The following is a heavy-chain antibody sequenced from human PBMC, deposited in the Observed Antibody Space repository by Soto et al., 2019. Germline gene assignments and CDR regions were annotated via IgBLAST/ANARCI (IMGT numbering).Heavy chain of an antibody. CDR3: ARGRLVATSVPTLFDY. CDR2: IYYNGNT. V-gene: IGHV4-59*11. CDR1: GGSISNHY. Sequence: PSETLSLTCTVSGGSISNHYWSWIRQPPGKGLEWIGYIYYNGNTNYNPSLKSRVTMSVDTSRNQISLKLSSVTAADTAVYYCARGRLVATSVPTLFDYWGQGTLVTVSS. J-gene: IGHJ4*02. D-gene: IGHD5-12*01.